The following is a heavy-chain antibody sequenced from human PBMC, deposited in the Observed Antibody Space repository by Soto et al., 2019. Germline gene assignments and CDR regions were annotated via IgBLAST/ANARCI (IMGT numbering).Heavy chain of an antibody. CDR2: IIPIFGTA. CDR3: ASWYSSSRFDY. D-gene: IGHD6-13*01. Sequence: SVKVSCKASGGAFSSYAISWVRQAPGQGLEWMGGIIPIFGTANYAQKFQGRVTITADKSTSTAYMELSSLRSEDTAVYYCASWYSSSRFDYWGQGTLVTVSS. V-gene: IGHV1-69*06. CDR1: GGAFSSYA. J-gene: IGHJ4*02.